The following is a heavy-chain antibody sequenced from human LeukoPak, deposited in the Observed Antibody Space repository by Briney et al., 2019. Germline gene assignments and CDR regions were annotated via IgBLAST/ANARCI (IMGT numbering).Heavy chain of an antibody. Sequence: GVSLRLPCAASGFTFSSYEMNWVRQAPGKGPEWTSYISSSGSPIYYADSVKGRFTISRDNAKNSLYLQRDSLRAEDTAVYCCARDGTSSGWYDGYLQHWGQGTLVTVSS. CDR2: ISSSGSPI. D-gene: IGHD6-13*01. CDR3: ARDGTSSGWYDGYLQH. V-gene: IGHV3-48*03. J-gene: IGHJ1*01. CDR1: GFTFSSYE.